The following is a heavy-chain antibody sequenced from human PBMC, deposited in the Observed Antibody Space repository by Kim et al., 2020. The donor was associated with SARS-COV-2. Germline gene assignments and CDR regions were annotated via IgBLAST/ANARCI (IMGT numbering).Heavy chain of an antibody. Sequence: GGSLRLSCAASGFTFSSYEMNWVRQAPGKGLEWVSYISSSGSTIYYADSVKGRFTISRDNAKNSLYLQMNSLRAEDTAVYYCARGLFFGGFDLWGRGTLVTVSS. J-gene: IGHJ2*01. V-gene: IGHV3-48*03. CDR2: ISSSGSTI. CDR1: GFTFSSYE. D-gene: IGHD3-3*01. CDR3: ARGLFFGGFDL.